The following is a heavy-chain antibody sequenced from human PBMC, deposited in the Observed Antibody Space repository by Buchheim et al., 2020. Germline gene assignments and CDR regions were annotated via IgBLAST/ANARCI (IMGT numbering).Heavy chain of an antibody. J-gene: IGHJ4*02. Sequence: QVQLQESGPGLVKPSGTLSLTCAVSGGSISITNYWNWVRQPPGKGLEWIGEISHSGSANYNPSLKSRVTISIDKSKNQFSMKMTSVTATDTAVYYCARSISGWTVDSWGQGTL. V-gene: IGHV4-4*02. CDR2: ISHSGSA. D-gene: IGHD6-19*01. CDR1: GGSISITNY. CDR3: ARSISGWTVDS.